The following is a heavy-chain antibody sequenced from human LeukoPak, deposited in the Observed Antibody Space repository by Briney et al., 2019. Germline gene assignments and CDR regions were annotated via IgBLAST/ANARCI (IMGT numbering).Heavy chain of an antibody. V-gene: IGHV4-59*01. Sequence: SETLSLTWTVSGGSISSYYWSWIRQPPGKGLEWIGYIYYSGSTNYNPSLKSRVTISVDTSKNQFSLKLSSVTAADTAVYYCARGISTSWSGYYNNWFGPWGQGTLVTVSS. J-gene: IGHJ5*02. CDR2: IYYSGST. CDR1: GGSISSYY. D-gene: IGHD3-3*01. CDR3: ARGISTSWSGYYNNWFGP.